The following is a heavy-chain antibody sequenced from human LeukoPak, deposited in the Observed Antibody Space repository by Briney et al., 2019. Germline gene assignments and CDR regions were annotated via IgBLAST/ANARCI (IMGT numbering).Heavy chain of an antibody. Sequence: SETLSLTCTASGGSISSCSYYWGWLAQPPGKGLEWIGSIYYSGSTYYNPSLKSRVTISVDTSKNQFSLKLSSVTAADTAVYYCARHTADHGALDAFDIWGQGTMVTVSS. D-gene: IGHD4-17*01. V-gene: IGHV4-39*01. CDR1: GGSISSCSYY. J-gene: IGHJ3*02. CDR3: ARHTADHGALDAFDI. CDR2: IYYSGST.